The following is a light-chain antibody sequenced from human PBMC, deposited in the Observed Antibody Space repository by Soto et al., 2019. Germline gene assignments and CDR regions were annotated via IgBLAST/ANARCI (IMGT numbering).Light chain of an antibody. Sequence: EIVLTQSPDTLSLSPGERATLSCRASQNVDTSLAWYQQKPGQAPRLLIYDASNRATGIPARFSGSGSGTDFTLSISSLEPEDFAVYYCQHRTSWPPTFGPGTKVDIK. CDR1: QNVDTS. CDR3: QHRTSWPPT. V-gene: IGKV3-11*01. J-gene: IGKJ3*01. CDR2: DAS.